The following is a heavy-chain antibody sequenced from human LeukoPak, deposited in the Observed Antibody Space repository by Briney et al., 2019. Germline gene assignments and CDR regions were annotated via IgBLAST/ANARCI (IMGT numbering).Heavy chain of an antibody. CDR3: ASWAGNAQSDSWTGPFDY. V-gene: IGHV4-59*01. CDR2: IYYSGST. CDR1: GGSISSYY. D-gene: IGHD3/OR15-3a*01. J-gene: IGHJ4*02. Sequence: PSETLSLTCTVSGGSISSYYWSWIRQPPGKGLEWIGYIYYSGSTNYNPSLKSQVTISVDTSKNQFSLKLSSVTAADTAVYYCASWAGNAQSDSWTGPFDYWGQGTLVTVSS.